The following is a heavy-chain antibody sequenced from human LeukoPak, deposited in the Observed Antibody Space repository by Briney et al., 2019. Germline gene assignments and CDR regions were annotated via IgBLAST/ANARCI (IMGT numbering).Heavy chain of an antibody. Sequence: GGSLRLSCAASRLIFRNYAMSWVRQAPGRGLEWLAIIRGTADSKYYADSVKGRFTISRDNPRSTLYLEMNILRSEDTAVYYCARADATIGGAFDTWGRGTLVIVSS. D-gene: IGHD3-16*01. CDR2: IRGTADSK. J-gene: IGHJ3*02. V-gene: IGHV3-23*01. CDR1: RLIFRNYA. CDR3: ARADATIGGAFDT.